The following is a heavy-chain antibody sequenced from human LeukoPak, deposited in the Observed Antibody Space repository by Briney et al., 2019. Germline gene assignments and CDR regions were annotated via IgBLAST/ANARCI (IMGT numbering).Heavy chain of an antibody. V-gene: IGHV4-61*02. D-gene: IGHD4-11*01. CDR1: GGSISSGSYY. CDR2: IYTSGST. Sequence: SETLSLTCTVSGGSISSGSYYWSCIRQPAGKGLECIGRIYTSGSTNYNPSIKSRVTISVDTSKNQFSLKLSSVTAADTAVYYCARDLRVVSNWDAFDIWGQGTMVTVSS. J-gene: IGHJ3*02. CDR3: ARDLRVVSNWDAFDI.